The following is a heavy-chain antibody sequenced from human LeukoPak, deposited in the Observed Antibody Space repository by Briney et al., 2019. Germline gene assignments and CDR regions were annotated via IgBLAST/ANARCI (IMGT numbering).Heavy chain of an antibody. D-gene: IGHD3-10*01. J-gene: IGHJ4*02. CDR2: IDPRDSQT. Sequence: GESLRISCQGFGYSFSNYWITWVRQLPGKGLEWMGRIDPRDSQTNYSPSFQGHITISSDSSITTAYLEWSSLTVSDTATYYCARYGSGPDSRGQGTLVIVSS. CDR1: GYSFSNYW. CDR3: ARYGSGPDS. V-gene: IGHV5-10-1*01.